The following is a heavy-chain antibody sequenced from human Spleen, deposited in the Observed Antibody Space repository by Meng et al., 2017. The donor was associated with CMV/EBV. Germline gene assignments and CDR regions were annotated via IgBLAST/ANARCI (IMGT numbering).Heavy chain of an antibody. CDR3: ASYCSSSSCYVLRTFDY. J-gene: IGHJ4*02. CDR2: IKEDGSEK. D-gene: IGHD2-2*01. V-gene: IGHV3-7*01. Sequence: GGSLRLSCAAPGFIFSTYWMTWVRQAPGKGLEWVANIKEDGSEKYYVDSVKGRFAISRDNAKNSLYLQMNSLRAEDTAVYFCASYCSSSSCYVLRTFDYWGQGTLVTVSS. CDR1: GFIFSTYW.